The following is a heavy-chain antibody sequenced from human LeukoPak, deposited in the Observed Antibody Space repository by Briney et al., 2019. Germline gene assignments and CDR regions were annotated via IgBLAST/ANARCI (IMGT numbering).Heavy chain of an antibody. CDR2: IYYGGSS. J-gene: IGHJ1*01. Sequence: SETLSLTCTVSGGSISSYYWSWIRQPPGKGLEWIGYIYYGGSSNYNPSLKSRVTISVDTSKNQFSLKLSSVTAADTAVYYCARGDAAEYFQHWGQGTLVTVSS. CDR1: GGSISSYY. V-gene: IGHV4-59*01. CDR3: ARGDAAEYFQH.